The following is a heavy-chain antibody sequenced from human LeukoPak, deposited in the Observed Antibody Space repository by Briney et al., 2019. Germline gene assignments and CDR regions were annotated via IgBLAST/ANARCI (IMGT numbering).Heavy chain of an antibody. CDR3: AVLPNGVPAATAEFWFDP. D-gene: IGHD2-2*01. CDR2: IIPIFGTA. J-gene: IGHJ5*02. V-gene: IGHV1-69*05. CDR1: GYTLTSYD. Sequence: GASVKVSCKASGYTLTSYDINWVRQAPGQGLEWMGGIIPIFGTANYAQKFQGRVTITTDESTSTAYMELSSLRSEDTAVYYCAVLPNGVPAATAEFWFDPWGQGTLVTISS.